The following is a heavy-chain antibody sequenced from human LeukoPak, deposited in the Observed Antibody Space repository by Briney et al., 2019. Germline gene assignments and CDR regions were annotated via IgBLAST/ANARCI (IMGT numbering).Heavy chain of an antibody. D-gene: IGHD1-1*01. Sequence: GGSLRLSCAASGFTFSSYAISWVRQAPGKGLEWVSAISGSGGSTYYADSVKGRFTISRDNSKNTLYLQMNSLRAEDTAVYYCAKDPRYNWNDGWFDPWGQGTLVTVSS. CDR1: GFTFSSYA. J-gene: IGHJ5*02. CDR3: AKDPRYNWNDGWFDP. V-gene: IGHV3-23*01. CDR2: ISGSGGST.